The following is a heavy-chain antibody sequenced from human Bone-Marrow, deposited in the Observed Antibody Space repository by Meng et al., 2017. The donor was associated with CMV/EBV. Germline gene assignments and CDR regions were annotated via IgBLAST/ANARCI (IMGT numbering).Heavy chain of an antibody. CDR1: GFTFSGSA. D-gene: IGHD2-15*01. J-gene: IGHJ4*02. CDR3: AKIRGVVWNGGVDY. V-gene: IGHV3-73*01. CDR2: IRSKANSYAT. Sequence: GESLKISCAASGFTFSGSAMHWVRQASGKGLEWVGRIRSKANSYATAYAASVKGRFTISRDDSKNTLYLQMNSLRAEDTAVYYCAKIRGVVWNGGVDYWGQGTLVTVSS.